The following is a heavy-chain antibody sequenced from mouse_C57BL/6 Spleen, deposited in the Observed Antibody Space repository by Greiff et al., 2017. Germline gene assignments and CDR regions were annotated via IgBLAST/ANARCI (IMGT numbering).Heavy chain of an antibody. V-gene: IGHV5-15*04. CDR3: ARRDTTANYFDY. CDR1: GFTFSDYG. CDR2: ISNLAYSI. D-gene: IGHD1-2*01. Sequence: EVMLVESGGGLVQPGGSLKLSCAASGFTFSDYGMAWVRQAPRKGPEWVAFISNLAYSIYYADTVTGRFTISRENAKNTLYLEMSSLRSEDTAMYYCARRDTTANYFDYWGQGTTLIVSS. J-gene: IGHJ2*01.